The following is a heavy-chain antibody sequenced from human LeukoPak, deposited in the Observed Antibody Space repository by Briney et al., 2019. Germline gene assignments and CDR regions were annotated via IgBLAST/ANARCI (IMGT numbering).Heavy chain of an antibody. CDR1: GFTVSSNS. CDR2: IYSDNT. CDR3: ARRAGAYSHPYDY. V-gene: IGHV3-53*01. Sequence: PGGSLRLSCTDSGFTVSSNSISWVHQAPGKGLEWVSFIYSDNTHYSDSVKGRFTISRDNSKNTLYLQMNSLRAEDTAVYYCARRAGAYSHPYDYWGQGTLVTVSS. D-gene: IGHD4/OR15-4a*01. J-gene: IGHJ4*02.